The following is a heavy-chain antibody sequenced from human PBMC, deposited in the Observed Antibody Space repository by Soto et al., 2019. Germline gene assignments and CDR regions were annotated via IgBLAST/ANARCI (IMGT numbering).Heavy chain of an antibody. V-gene: IGHV3-72*01. Sequence: EVQLVESGGGLVQPGGSLRLSCAASGFTFSDHYMDWVRQAPGKGLEWVGRTRNKANSYTTEYAASVKGRFTISRDDSKNSLYLQMNSLKTEDTAVYYCARASHSGYDRWGQGTMVTVSS. CDR3: ARASHSGYDR. J-gene: IGHJ3*01. D-gene: IGHD5-12*01. CDR1: GFTFSDHY. CDR2: TRNKANSYTT.